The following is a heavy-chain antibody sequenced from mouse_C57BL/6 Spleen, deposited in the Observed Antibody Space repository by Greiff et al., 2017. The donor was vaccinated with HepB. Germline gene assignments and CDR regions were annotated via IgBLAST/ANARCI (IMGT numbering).Heavy chain of an antibody. Sequence: QVQLQQPGAELVRPGSSVKLSCKASGYTFTSYWMHWVKQRPIQGLEWIGNIDPSDSETHYNQKFKDKATLTVDKSSSTAYMQLSSLTSEDSPVYYCARSPILYFDVWGTGTTVTVSS. CDR2: IDPSDSET. CDR1: GYTFTSYW. J-gene: IGHJ1*03. V-gene: IGHV1-52*01. CDR3: ARSPILYFDV.